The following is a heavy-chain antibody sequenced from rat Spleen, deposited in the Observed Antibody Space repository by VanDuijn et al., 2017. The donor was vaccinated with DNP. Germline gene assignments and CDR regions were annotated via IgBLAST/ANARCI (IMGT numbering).Heavy chain of an antibody. V-gene: IGHV5S10*01. J-gene: IGHJ3*01. CDR2: IIYDGSAT. D-gene: IGHD5-1*01. Sequence: EVQLVESGGGLVQPGNSLKLSCAASGFTFSDYAMAWVRQSPKKGLEWVATIIYDGSATYYRDSVKGRFIISRDNAKTTLYLQIDSLRSEDTATYYCAAHPGSSDWCFAFWGQGTLVTVSS. CDR1: GFTFSDYA. CDR3: AAHPGSSDWCFAF.